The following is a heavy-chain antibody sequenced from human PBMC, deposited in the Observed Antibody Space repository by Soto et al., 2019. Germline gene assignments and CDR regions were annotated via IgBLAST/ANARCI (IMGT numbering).Heavy chain of an antibody. V-gene: IGHV1-2*04. Sequence: ASVKVSCKASGYTFTGYYMHWVRQAPGQGLEWMGWINPNSGGTNYAQKFQGWVTMTRDTSISTAYMELSRLRSDDTAVYYCARAGIAVAGGLDYWGQGTLVTVSS. CDR2: INPNSGGT. CDR3: ARAGIAVAGGLDY. J-gene: IGHJ4*02. D-gene: IGHD6-19*01. CDR1: GYTFTGYY.